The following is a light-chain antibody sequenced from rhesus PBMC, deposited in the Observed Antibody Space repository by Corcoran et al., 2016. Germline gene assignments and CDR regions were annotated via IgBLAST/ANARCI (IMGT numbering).Light chain of an antibody. CDR1: QGVNNY. V-gene: IGKV1S3*01. CDR2: YAS. Sequence: DIQMIQSPSSLSASVGDTVTITCRASQGVNNYLAWYQQKSGNAPKPLIYYASNLESGVPSRFSGSGSRTDFSLTISSLQPEDFAIYYCQQHNSFPWTFGQGTKVDIK. J-gene: IGKJ1*01. CDR3: QQHNSFPWT.